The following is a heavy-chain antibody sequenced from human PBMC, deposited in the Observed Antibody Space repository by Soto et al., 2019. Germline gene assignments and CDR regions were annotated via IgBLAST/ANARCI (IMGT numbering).Heavy chain of an antibody. V-gene: IGHV3-21*01. CDR2: ISKSDYT. CDR1: GFAFNNYG. J-gene: IGHJ4*02. CDR3: AREDSIIIPAVSDF. Sequence: PGGSLRLSCTVSGFAFNNYGINWVRQAPGKGLEWVSSISKSDYTYYSDSVKGRFTISRDNAKNSVSLQMNTLRVEDTDVYYCAREDSIIIPAVSDFWGQGTLVTVS. D-gene: IGHD2-2*01.